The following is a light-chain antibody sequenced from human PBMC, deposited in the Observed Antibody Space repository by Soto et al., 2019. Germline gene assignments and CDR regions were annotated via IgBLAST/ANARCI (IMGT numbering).Light chain of an antibody. CDR2: WAS. CDR3: QQYYSTPYT. J-gene: IGKJ2*01. CDR1: QSVLYSSNNKNY. Sequence: DIVMTQSPDSLAVSLGERATINCKSSQSVLYSSNNKNYLAWYQQKPGQPPKLLIYWASTRESGVPDRFSGSGSGTDFPLTISSLQAEDVAVYYCQQYYSTPYTFGQGTKVDIK. V-gene: IGKV4-1*01.